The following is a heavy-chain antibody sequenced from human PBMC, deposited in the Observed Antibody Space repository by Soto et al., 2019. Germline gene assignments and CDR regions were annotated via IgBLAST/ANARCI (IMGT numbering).Heavy chain of an antibody. V-gene: IGHV3-30*18. Sequence: QVQLVESGGGVVQPGRSLRLSCAASGFTFSSYGMHWVRQAPGKGLEWVAVISYDGSNKYYADSVKGRFTISRDNSKNTLYLQMNILRAEDTAVYYCAKDTIAVAHTFDYWGQGTLVTVSS. D-gene: IGHD6-19*01. CDR1: GFTFSSYG. J-gene: IGHJ4*02. CDR2: ISYDGSNK. CDR3: AKDTIAVAHTFDY.